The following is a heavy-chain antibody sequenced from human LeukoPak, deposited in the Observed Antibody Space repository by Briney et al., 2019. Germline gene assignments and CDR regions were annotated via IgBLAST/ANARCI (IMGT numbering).Heavy chain of an antibody. J-gene: IGHJ4*02. Sequence: GESLKISCKGSGYSFTNYWIGWVRQMPGKGLEWMGIIYPGDSDTRYSPSFQGQVTISADKSISTAYLQWSSLKASDTAMYYCARHGGYSIGWYEVDFWGQGTPVTVSS. D-gene: IGHD6-19*01. CDR2: IYPGDSDT. CDR3: ARHGGYSIGWYEVDF. CDR1: GYSFTNYW. V-gene: IGHV5-51*01.